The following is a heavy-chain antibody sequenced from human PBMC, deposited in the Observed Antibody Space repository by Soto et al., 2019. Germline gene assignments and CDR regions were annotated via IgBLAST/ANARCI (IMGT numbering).Heavy chain of an antibody. CDR1: GFTFTSDS. J-gene: IGHJ4*02. CDR2: ISSHGRDI. D-gene: IGHD6-19*01. CDR3: GRGAELAGKLDL. V-gene: IGHV3-21*06. Sequence: EVQLVESGGGLVKPGGSVRLSCEASGFTFTSDSMTWVRQAPGKGLEWVSSISSHGRDIFYADSVKGRFTISRDNAKDSLHLQMNSLTGEGSAVYYCGRGAELAGKLDLCGQGTLVTVSS.